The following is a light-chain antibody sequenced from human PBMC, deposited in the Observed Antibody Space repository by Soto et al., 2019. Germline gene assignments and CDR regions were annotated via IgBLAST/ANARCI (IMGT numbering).Light chain of an antibody. V-gene: IGKV3-11*01. CDR1: QSIRNF. Sequence: ETVLTQSPATLSLSPGERATLSCRASQSIRNFLAWYQQKPGQAPRLLIYDTSNRATGIPARFSGSGSGTDFPLTISSLEPEDWAVYYCQQRRSWLTFGGGTKVEIK. CDR2: DTS. J-gene: IGKJ4*01. CDR3: QQRRSWLT.